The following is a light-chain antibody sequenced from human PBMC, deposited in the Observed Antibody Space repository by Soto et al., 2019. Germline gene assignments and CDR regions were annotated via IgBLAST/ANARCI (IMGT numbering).Light chain of an antibody. Sequence: EIVLTQSPGTLYLSPGERATLSCRASQSVSSNYLAWYQQKPGQAPRLLIYGASSRATGIPDRFSGSGSGTDFTLTISRLEPEDFAVYYCQQHGSSPQTFGQGTKVEIK. CDR3: QQHGSSPQT. CDR1: QSVSSNY. CDR2: GAS. J-gene: IGKJ1*01. V-gene: IGKV3-20*01.